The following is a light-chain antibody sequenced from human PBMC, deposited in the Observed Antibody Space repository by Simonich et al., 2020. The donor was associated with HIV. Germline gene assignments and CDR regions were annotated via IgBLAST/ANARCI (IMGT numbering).Light chain of an antibody. CDR1: SSDVGSYKF. CDR3: SSYTSSSTWV. Sequence: QSALTQPASVSGSPGQSINISCTGTSSDVGSYKFVSWYQQHPGKAPKLMIYEGSELPSGVSNRFSGSKSGNTASLTISGLQAEDEADYYCSSYTSSSTWVFGGGTKLTVL. J-gene: IGLJ3*02. CDR2: EGS. V-gene: IGLV2-14*02.